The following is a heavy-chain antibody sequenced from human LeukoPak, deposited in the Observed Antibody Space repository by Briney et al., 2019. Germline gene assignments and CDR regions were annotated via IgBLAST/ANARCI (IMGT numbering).Heavy chain of an antibody. J-gene: IGHJ4*02. CDR2: IRNGGDNR. CDR3: AKRVSGSSWEHQTIDY. CDR1: GFTFSSYS. Sequence: GGSLRLSCAASGFTFSSYSMNGLRQAPGKGLEWVSSIRNGGDNRNYADSVKGRFTISRENSQNTLYLQMNSLRADDTAVYYCAKRVSGSSWEHQTIDYWGQGTLVTVSS. V-gene: IGHV3-23*01. D-gene: IGHD6-13*01.